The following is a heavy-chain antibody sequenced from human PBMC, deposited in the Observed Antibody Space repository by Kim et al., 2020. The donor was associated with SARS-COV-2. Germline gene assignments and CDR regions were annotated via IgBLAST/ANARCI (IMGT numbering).Heavy chain of an antibody. CDR3: ARGAYGDVSFDY. D-gene: IGHD4-17*01. Sequence: YGQKVQGRVIMTPETSTNTAYLELWSLRSDDTAMYYCARGAYGDVSFDYWGQGTLVTVSS. J-gene: IGHJ4*02. V-gene: IGHV1-18*01.